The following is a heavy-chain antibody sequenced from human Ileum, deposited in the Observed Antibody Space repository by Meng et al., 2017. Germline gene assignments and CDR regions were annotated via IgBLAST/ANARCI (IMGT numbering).Heavy chain of an antibody. CDR3: AREEGHCSGGSCYSFRFDP. Sequence: SETLSLTCTVSGGSISSGSYYWSWIRQPAGKGLEWIGRIYTSGSTNYNPSLKSRVTISVDTSKNQLSLKLSSVTAADTAVYYCAREEGHCSGGSCYSFRFDPWGQGILVTVSS. J-gene: IGHJ5*02. V-gene: IGHV4-61*02. D-gene: IGHD2-15*01. CDR2: IYTSGST. CDR1: GGSISSGSYY.